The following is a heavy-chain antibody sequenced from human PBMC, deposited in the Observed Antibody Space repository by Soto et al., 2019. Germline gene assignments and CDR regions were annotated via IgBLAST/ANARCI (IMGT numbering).Heavy chain of an antibody. V-gene: IGHV5-51*01. CDR1: GYSINNYW. D-gene: IGHD3-9*01. Sequence: GESPKIYCRVSGYSINNYWIGWVRQLPGKGWEWMGFVYSRGYHTIYRPSFHGQGTISVDQSISTAFLHWSSMQASDNASYYCATRVVLSGTREGFDYWGQGTLVTVSS. CDR3: ATRVVLSGTREGFDY. CDR2: VYSRGYHT. J-gene: IGHJ4*02.